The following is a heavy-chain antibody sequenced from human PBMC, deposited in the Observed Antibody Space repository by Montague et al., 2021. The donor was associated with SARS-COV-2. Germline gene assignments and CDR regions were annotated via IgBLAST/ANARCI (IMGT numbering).Heavy chain of an antibody. J-gene: IGHJ4*02. CDR2: YS. V-gene: IGHV6-1*01. D-gene: IGHD6-19*01. CDR3: VRYSGWFYFDF. Sequence: YSYYAPSVRGRLTVNPDASKNEFSLELNNVTPEDTAVYYCVRYSGWFYFDFWGQGTLVTVS.